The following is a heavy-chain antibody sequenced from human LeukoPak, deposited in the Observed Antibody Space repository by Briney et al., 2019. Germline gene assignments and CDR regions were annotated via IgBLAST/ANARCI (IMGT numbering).Heavy chain of an antibody. V-gene: IGHV3-33*07. J-gene: IGHJ4*02. Sequence: GGSLRLSCAASGFTFSRHGMYWVRQAPGKGLEWVAFIWYDGSNKLYGDSVKGRFSISRDNSKNTLYLQMNSLRPEDTAVYYCARDRYNGSGSYSRGPDYWGQGTLVTVSS. D-gene: IGHD3-10*01. CDR2: IWYDGSNK. CDR3: ARDRYNGSGSYSRGPDY. CDR1: GFTFSRHG.